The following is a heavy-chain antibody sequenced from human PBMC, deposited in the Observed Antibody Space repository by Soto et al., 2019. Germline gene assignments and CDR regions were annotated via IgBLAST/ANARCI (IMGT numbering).Heavy chain of an antibody. J-gene: IGHJ6*02. CDR3: ARKGVVVVAATPYYYYGMDV. CDR2: IIPIFGTA. D-gene: IGHD2-15*01. Sequence: QVQLVQSGAEVKKPGSSVKVSCKVSGGTFSSYATSGLRQAPGQGLEWRGGIIPIFGTANYAQKFQGRVTITADESTSTAYMELSSLRSEDTAVYYCARKGVVVVAATPYYYYGMDVWGQGTTVTVSS. V-gene: IGHV1-69*01. CDR1: GGTFSSYA.